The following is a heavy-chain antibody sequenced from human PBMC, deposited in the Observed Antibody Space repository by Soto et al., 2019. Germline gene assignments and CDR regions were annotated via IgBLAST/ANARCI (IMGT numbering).Heavy chain of an antibody. V-gene: IGHV3-33*01. CDR2: IWYDGSNK. Sequence: QVQLVESGGGVVQPGRSLRLSCAASGFTFSSYGMHWVRQAPGKGLEWVAVIWYDGSNKYYADSVRGRFTISRDNSKNTLYLQMNGLRAEDTAVYYCARDVAAADTNHYYYRMDVWGQGTTVTVSS. CDR1: GFTFSSYG. J-gene: IGHJ6*02. CDR3: ARDVAAADTNHYYYRMDV. D-gene: IGHD6-13*01.